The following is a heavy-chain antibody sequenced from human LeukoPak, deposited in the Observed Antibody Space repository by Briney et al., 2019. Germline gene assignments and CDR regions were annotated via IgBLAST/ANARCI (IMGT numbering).Heavy chain of an antibody. CDR2: IKQDGSEK. J-gene: IGHJ4*02. Sequence: GGSLRLSCAASGFTFSSYWMSWVRQAPGKGLEWMANIKQDGSEKNYVDSVKGRFTISRDNDENSLYLHMNSLRAEDTAVYYCARTGGSGKYTYNFDYWGQGILVTVSS. D-gene: IGHD3-10*01. CDR3: ARTGGSGKYTYNFDY. CDR1: GFTFSSYW. V-gene: IGHV3-7*05.